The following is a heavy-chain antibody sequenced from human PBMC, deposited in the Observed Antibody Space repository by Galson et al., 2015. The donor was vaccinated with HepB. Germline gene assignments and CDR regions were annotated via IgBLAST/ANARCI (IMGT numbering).Heavy chain of an antibody. J-gene: IGHJ4*02. Sequence: SVKVSCKASGFTFAGYFLHWVRQAPGQGLEWMGWINPHSGGTGYAQKFQGRVSMTGDTSITTVYMELSRLRSDDTAIYFCARSRRPTGYSYAYNYWGQGTQVTVSS. V-gene: IGHV1-2*02. CDR3: ARSRRPTGYSYAYNY. CDR2: INPHSGGT. CDR1: GFTFAGYF. D-gene: IGHD3-16*01.